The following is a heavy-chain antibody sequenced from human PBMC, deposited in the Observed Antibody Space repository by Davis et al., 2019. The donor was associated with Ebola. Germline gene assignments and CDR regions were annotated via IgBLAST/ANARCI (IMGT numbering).Heavy chain of an antibody. CDR2: INASGST. CDR3: ARLRSNYADYKNHGGFDP. D-gene: IGHD4-11*01. V-gene: IGHV4-34*01. CDR1: GGSFSAYY. Sequence: SETLSLTCEVYGGSFSAYYWSWIRQPPGQGLEWIGEINASGSTRYSPSLKSRLTIPIDTSNNQFSLMLTSLTAADTAVYYCARLRSNYADYKNHGGFDPWGPGALAIVSS. J-gene: IGHJ5*02.